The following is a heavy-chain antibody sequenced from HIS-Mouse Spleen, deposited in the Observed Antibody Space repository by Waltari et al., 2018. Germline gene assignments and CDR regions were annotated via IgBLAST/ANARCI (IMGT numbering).Heavy chain of an antibody. Sequence: QVQLVEAGGGVVQPGRSLRLSCAASGFTLSSYAMHWVRQAPGKGLEWVAVISYDGSNKYYADSVKGRFTISRDNSKNTLYLQMNSLRAEDTAVYYCARTLLNIAAPFDPWGQGTLVTVSS. CDR2: ISYDGSNK. V-gene: IGHV3-30*04. CDR3: ARTLLNIAAPFDP. D-gene: IGHD6-6*01. CDR1: GFTLSSYA. J-gene: IGHJ5*02.